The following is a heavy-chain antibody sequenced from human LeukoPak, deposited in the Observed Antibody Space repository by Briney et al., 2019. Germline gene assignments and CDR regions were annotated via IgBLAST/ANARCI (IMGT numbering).Heavy chain of an antibody. D-gene: IGHD1-26*01. J-gene: IGHJ6*03. CDR3: ARESSIVGATTNYYYYMDV. Sequence: SVKVSCKASGGTFSSYAISWVRQAPGQGLEWMGGIIPIFGTANYAQKFQGRVTITTDESTSTAYMELSSLRSEDTAVYYCARESSIVGATTNYYYYMDVWGKGTTVTVSS. CDR1: GGTFSSYA. CDR2: IIPIFGTA. V-gene: IGHV1-69*05.